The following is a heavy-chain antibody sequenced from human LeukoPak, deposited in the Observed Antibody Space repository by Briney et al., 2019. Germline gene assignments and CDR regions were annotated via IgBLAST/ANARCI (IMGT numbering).Heavy chain of an antibody. CDR1: GGSISSYY. CDR3: ARWAYSGSYGAFDI. D-gene: IGHD1-26*01. CDR2: IYTSGST. V-gene: IGHV4-4*07. J-gene: IGHJ3*02. Sequence: PSESLSLTCTVSGGSISSYYWSWIRQPAGKGLEWIGRIYTSGSTNYNPSLKSRVTISVDTSKNQFSLKLSSVTAADTALYYCARWAYSGSYGAFDIWGQGTMVTVSS.